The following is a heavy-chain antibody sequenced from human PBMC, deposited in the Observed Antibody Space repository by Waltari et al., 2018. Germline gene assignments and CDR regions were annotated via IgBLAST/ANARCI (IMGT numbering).Heavy chain of an antibody. J-gene: IGHJ3*01. D-gene: IGHD2-2*01. CDR1: GSTFSSHW. Sequence: EVQLEESGGGLVQPGGSLRLSRVVPGSTFSSHWMPWVRQAPGKGLEWVANIKQDGSEKAYVDSVKGRFTISRDNAKNSLYLQMNSLRADDTAVYYCARVCDTNSCQTAFDVWGQGTMVTVSS. CDR3: ARVCDTNSCQTAFDV. CDR2: IKQDGSEK. V-gene: IGHV3-7*01.